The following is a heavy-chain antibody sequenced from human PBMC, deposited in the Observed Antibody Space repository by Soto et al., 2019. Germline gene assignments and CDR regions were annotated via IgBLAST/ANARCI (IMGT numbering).Heavy chain of an antibody. CDR3: ASFGYWSGGSCYNRVDI. J-gene: IGHJ3*02. CDR1: GGTFGSYT. D-gene: IGHD2-15*01. V-gene: IGHV1-69*08. Sequence: QVQLVQFGAEVKKPGSSVKVSCKASGGTFGSYTVSWVRQGPGQGLEWMGRIVPTLGTANYAQKFQGRVNITVDKTTGTDYIELTSRRSEDTGMYYCASFGYWSGGSCYNRVDIWGQGTTVTVSS. CDR2: IVPTLGTA.